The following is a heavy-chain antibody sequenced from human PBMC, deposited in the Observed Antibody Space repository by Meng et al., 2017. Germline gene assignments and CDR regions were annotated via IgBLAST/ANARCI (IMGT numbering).Heavy chain of an antibody. CDR3: ATGAAAADH. D-gene: IGHD6-13*01. CDR1: GLRFTDAW. J-gene: IGHJ4*02. CDR2: IERKSDGGTI. V-gene: IGHV3-15*04. Sequence: GELVGLGGGLGKPGGPLRLSCVASGLRFTDAWMSWVRQAPGKGLEWVGRIERKSDGGTIYYAAPVKGRFTISRDDSKNTLYLQMDSLINEDTAVYFCATGAAAADHWGQGTLVTVSS.